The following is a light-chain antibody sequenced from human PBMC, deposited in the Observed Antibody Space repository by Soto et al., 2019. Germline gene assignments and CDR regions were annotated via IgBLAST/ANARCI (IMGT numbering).Light chain of an antibody. V-gene: IGKV2-28*01. Sequence: IVLTQSPLSLPVTPGQSASLACKAIQSLLLSSGNNYLDWYLQNPGQSPXLLIYLGSTRASGVPDRFSGSGPGTDFTLKISRVEAEDVGVYYCMQALQTPWTFGQGTKV. CDR2: LGS. CDR3: MQALQTPWT. J-gene: IGKJ1*01. CDR1: QSLLLSSGNNY.